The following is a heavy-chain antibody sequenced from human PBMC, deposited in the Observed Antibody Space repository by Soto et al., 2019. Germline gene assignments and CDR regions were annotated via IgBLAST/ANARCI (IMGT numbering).Heavy chain of an antibody. Sequence: GGSLRLSCAASGFTFSRYGMHWVRQAPGKGLEWVALIWNDGIRKVYVDSVKGRFTISRDNSKNTLYLQMNSLRAEDTAVYYCATFPPSTYYYDSSGYYPDDYWGQGTLVTVSS. J-gene: IGHJ4*02. CDR3: ATFPPSTYYYDSSGYYPDDY. D-gene: IGHD3-22*01. CDR1: GFTFSRYG. CDR2: IWNDGIRK. V-gene: IGHV3-33*01.